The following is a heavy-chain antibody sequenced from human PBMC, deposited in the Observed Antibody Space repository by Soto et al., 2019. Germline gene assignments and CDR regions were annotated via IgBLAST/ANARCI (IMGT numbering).Heavy chain of an antibody. CDR1: GASITNNGYS. V-gene: IGHV4-31*03. Sequence: SETLSLTCTVSGASITNNGYSWSWIRQHPVKGLEWIGSRNNRDDTYYNPSLKTRVTISLDTSKNQFTLSLISVTAADTASYFCARGGSGWKALNWFESWGQGTLVTVSS. J-gene: IGHJ5*01. CDR2: RNNRDDT. D-gene: IGHD6-19*01. CDR3: ARGGSGWKALNWFES.